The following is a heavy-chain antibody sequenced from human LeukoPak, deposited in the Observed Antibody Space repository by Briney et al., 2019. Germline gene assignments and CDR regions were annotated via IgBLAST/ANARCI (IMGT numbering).Heavy chain of an antibody. V-gene: IGHV1-2*02. Sequence: ASVTVSCKTSGYSVSDYYMHWVRQAPGQGLEWMGWVRGDTGDTDSPQKFQGRVTVTRDTSTNTAYMELSRLRYDDTAMYFCARVRGNSCDYWGQGTLVTVSS. CDR2: VRGDTGDT. D-gene: IGHD3-10*01. CDR3: ARVRGNSCDY. J-gene: IGHJ4*02. CDR1: GYSVSDYY.